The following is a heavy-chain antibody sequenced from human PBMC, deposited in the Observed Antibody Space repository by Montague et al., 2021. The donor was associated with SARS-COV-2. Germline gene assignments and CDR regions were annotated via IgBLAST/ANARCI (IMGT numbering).Heavy chain of an antibody. D-gene: IGHD3-3*01. CDR1: GGSISPYF. J-gene: IGHJ6*02. CDR3: SRWGEYYDSPYYYYAMDV. Sequence: SETLSLTCTVSGGSISPYFWLWIRQSPGKGLECILYTSYSGSTHYTPSLTSRVTISIDTSKNQFSLKLSSVTAADTAVYYCSRWGEYYDSPYYYYAMDVWGQGTTVTVSS. CDR2: TSYSGST. V-gene: IGHV4-59*12.